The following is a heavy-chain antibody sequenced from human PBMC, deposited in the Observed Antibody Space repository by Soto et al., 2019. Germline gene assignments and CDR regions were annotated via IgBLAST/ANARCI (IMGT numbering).Heavy chain of an antibody. V-gene: IGHV3-33*01. D-gene: IGHD4-4*01. Sequence: QVQLVESGGGVVQPGRSLKLSCAASGFTISSNGMHWVRQAPGKGLEWVAVIWYDGSNKYYADSVKGRFTISRDNSKNTLYLQMNSLRAEDTAVYYCGRGTTYFDYWGQGTLVTVSS. J-gene: IGHJ4*02. CDR2: IWYDGSNK. CDR3: GRGTTYFDY. CDR1: GFTISSNG.